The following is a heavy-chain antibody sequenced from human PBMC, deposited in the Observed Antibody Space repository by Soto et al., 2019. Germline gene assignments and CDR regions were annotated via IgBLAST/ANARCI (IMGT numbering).Heavy chain of an antibody. D-gene: IGHD3-9*01. V-gene: IGHV1-69*06. Sequence: QVQLVQSGAEVKKPGSSVKVSRKASGGTFSSNAISWVRQAPGQGLEWMGGIIPTYASPNYAQNFQGRVTVTADKATSTAYLELSRLKFADSAIYYCAVTVTGSRSPLAHWGRGTLVIVSS. CDR3: AVTVTGSRSPLAH. CDR2: IIPTYASP. CDR1: GGTFSSNA. J-gene: IGHJ4*02.